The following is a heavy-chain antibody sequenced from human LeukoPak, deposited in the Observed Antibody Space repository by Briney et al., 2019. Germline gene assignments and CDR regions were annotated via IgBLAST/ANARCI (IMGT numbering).Heavy chain of an antibody. CDR2: IYYSGST. Sequence: SETLSLTCTVSGGSISSGGYYWSWIRQHPGKGLEWIGYIYYSGSTYYNPSLKSRVTISVDTSKNQFSLKLSSVTAADTAVYYCARILRDYYYYGMDVWGQGTTVTVSS. J-gene: IGHJ6*02. CDR1: GGSISSGGYY. CDR3: ARILRDYYYYGMDV. V-gene: IGHV4-31*03. D-gene: IGHD3-3*01.